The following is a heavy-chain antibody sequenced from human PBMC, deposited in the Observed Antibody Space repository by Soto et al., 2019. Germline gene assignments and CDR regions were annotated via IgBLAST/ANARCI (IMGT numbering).Heavy chain of an antibody. CDR2: IYHSGST. CDR1: GGSISSGGYS. V-gene: IGHV4-30-2*01. Sequence: QLQLQESGSGLVKPSQTLSLTCAVSGGSISSGGYSWSWIRQPPGKGLEWIGYIYHSGSTYPNPSLNRRVTIPVDRSNNQFSLKLSSVTPADTAVYYCARGQENYYYYGMDVWCQGTTVTVSS. CDR3: ARGQENYYYYGMDV. J-gene: IGHJ6*02.